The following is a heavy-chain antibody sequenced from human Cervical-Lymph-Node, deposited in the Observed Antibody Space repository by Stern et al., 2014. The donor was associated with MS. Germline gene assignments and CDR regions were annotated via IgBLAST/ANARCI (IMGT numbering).Heavy chain of an antibody. J-gene: IGHJ4*02. CDR2: INSAGSST. CDR1: GFTFSSYW. V-gene: IGHV3-74*01. Sequence: VQLGQSGGGLVQPGGSLRLSCAASGFTFSSYWMHWVRQAPGKGLVWVSRINSAGSSTSYADSVKGRFTISRDNAKNTLYLQMNSLRAEDTAVYYCARDQGVLRFLEWLSPFDYWGQGTLVTVSS. D-gene: IGHD3-3*01. CDR3: ARDQGVLRFLEWLSPFDY.